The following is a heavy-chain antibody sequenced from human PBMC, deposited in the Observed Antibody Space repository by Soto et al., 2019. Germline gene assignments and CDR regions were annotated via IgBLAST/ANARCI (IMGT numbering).Heavy chain of an antibody. CDR2: ISGSGATK. CDR3: ARAIRGFSYVVDY. V-gene: IGHV3-48*02. CDR1: GFTFSSHS. D-gene: IGHD5-18*01. J-gene: IGHJ4*02. Sequence: GGSLRLSCAASGFTFSSHSINWVRQAPGKGLEWVSYISGSGATKYYADSVKGRFTISRDNARNSLYLQMSSLSDEDTAVYYCARAIRGFSYVVDYWGQGTLVTVAS.